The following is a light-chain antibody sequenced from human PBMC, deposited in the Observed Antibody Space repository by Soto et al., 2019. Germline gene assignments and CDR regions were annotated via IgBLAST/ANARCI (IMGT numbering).Light chain of an antibody. CDR3: AAWDDSLNGYV. Sequence: QSVLTQSPSASGTPGQRVTISCSGSSSNIGSNTVNWYQQLPGTAPKLLIYSNDQRPSGVPDRFSASKSGTSASLAISGLQSEDEADYYCAAWDDSLNGYVFGTGTK. CDR2: SND. CDR1: SSNIGSNT. V-gene: IGLV1-44*01. J-gene: IGLJ1*01.